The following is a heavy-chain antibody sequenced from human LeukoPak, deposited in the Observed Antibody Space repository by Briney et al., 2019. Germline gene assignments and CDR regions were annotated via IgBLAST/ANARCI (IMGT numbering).Heavy chain of an antibody. Sequence: GGSLRLSCAVSGFTFSGYAMSWVRQAPGKGLEWVSTISGSGDYTYYADSVKGRFSISRDNSKNTLHLQMNSLRAEDTAVYYCVPHDFESVDYWGQGTLVTVSS. CDR1: GFTFSGYA. D-gene: IGHD1-1*01. J-gene: IGHJ4*02. CDR2: ISGSGDYT. V-gene: IGHV3-23*01. CDR3: VPHDFESVDY.